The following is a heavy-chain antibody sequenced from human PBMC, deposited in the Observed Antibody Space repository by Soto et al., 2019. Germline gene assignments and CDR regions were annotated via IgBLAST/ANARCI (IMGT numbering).Heavy chain of an antibody. Sequence: EVQLVESGGGLVQPGRSLRLSCAASGFTFDDYAMHWVRQAPGKGLEWVSGISWNSGSIGYADSVKGRFTISRDNAKNSLYLQMNSLRAEDTALYYCAKDISGADLYAFDIWGQGTMVTVSS. J-gene: IGHJ3*02. CDR3: AKDISGADLYAFDI. D-gene: IGHD3-10*01. CDR1: GFTFDDYA. V-gene: IGHV3-9*01. CDR2: ISWNSGSI.